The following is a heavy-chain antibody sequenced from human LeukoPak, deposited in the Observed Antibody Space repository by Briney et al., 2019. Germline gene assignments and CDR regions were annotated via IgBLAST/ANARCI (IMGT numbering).Heavy chain of an antibody. D-gene: IGHD3-3*01. CDR3: ARVYYDFWSGSQYYMDV. CDR1: GGSFSGYY. J-gene: IGHJ6*03. V-gene: IGHV4-34*01. CDR2: INHSGST. Sequence: SETLSLTCAVYGGSFSGYYWSWIRQPPGKGPEWIGEINHSGSTNYNPSLKSRVTISVDTSKNQFSLKLSSVTAADTAVYYCARVYYDFWSGSQYYMDVWGKGTTVTVSS.